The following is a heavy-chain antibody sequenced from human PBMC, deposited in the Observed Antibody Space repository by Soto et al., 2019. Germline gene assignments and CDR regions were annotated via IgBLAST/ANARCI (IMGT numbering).Heavy chain of an antibody. J-gene: IGHJ5*02. CDR1: GGTFSSYA. CDR2: ITPIFGTA. D-gene: IGHD5-18*01. V-gene: IGHV1-69*12. CDR3: AKNTRGYSYGLLWFDP. Sequence: QVQLVQSGAEVKKPGSSVKVSCKASGGTFSSYAISWVRQAPGQGLEWMGGITPIFGTANYAQKFQGRVTITADESTSTAYMELSSLRSEDTAVYYCAKNTRGYSYGLLWFDPWGQGTLVTVSS.